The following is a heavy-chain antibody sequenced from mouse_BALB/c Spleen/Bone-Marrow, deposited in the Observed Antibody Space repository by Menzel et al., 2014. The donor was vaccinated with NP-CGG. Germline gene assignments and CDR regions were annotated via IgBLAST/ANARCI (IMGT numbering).Heavy chain of an antibody. Sequence: LVKTGASVKISCKASGYSFTGYYMHWVEQSHGKSLEWIGYISCYNGATSYNQKFKGKATFTVDTSSSTAYMKFNSLTSKNSAFYDCAREDGYYVGFDYWGQGTTLTVTS. CDR1: GYSFTGYY. CDR2: ISCYNGAT. D-gene: IGHD2-3*01. V-gene: IGHV1S34*01. J-gene: IGHJ2*01. CDR3: AREDGYYVGFDY.